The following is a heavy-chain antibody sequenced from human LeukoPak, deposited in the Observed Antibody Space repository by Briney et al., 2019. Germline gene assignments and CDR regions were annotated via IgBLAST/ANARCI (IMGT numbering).Heavy chain of an antibody. CDR2: ISSSGSSI. CDR3: ARGGVVPAAIFR. J-gene: IGHJ4*02. V-gene: IGHV3-11*01. CDR1: GFTFSDYY. D-gene: IGHD2-2*02. Sequence: NPGGSLRLSCAASGFTFSDYYMSWIRQAPGKGLEWVSYISSSGSSIYYADSVKGRFTISRDNAKNSLYQQMNSLRAEDTAVYYCARGGVVPAAIFRWGQGTLVTVSS.